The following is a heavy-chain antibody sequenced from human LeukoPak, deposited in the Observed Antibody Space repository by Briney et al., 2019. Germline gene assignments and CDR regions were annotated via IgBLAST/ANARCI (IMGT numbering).Heavy chain of an antibody. V-gene: IGHV4-34*01. CDR3: ARDFWGGNYDYYYYMDV. CDR2: INHDGSA. CDR1: DGSFSDYY. J-gene: IGHJ6*03. D-gene: IGHD3-16*01. Sequence: SETLSLTCTVHDGSFSDYYWIWIRQPPGKGLEWIGEINHDGSAKYNPSLKSRVTISIDTSKNQFSLKLSSVTAADTAVYYCARDFWGGNYDYYYYMDVWGKGTTVTVSS.